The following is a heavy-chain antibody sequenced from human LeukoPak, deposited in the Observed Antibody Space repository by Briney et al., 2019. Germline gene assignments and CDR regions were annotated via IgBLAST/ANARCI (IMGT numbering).Heavy chain of an antibody. V-gene: IGHV3-11*04. CDR2: ISSSGSTI. CDR3: AREPAPGYYYDSSGYLGYYYMDV. D-gene: IGHD3-22*01. CDR1: GFTFSDYY. J-gene: IGHJ6*03. Sequence: GGSLRLSCAASGFTFSDYYMSWIRQAPGKGLEWVSYISSSGSTIYYAGSVKGRFTISRDNAKNSLYLQMNSLRAEDTAVYYCAREPAPGYYYDSSGYLGYYYMDVWGKGTTVTVSS.